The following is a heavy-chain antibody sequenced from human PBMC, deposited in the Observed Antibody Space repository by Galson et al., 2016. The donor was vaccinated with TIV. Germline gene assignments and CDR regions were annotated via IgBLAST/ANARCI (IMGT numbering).Heavy chain of an antibody. CDR1: GFSFKNAW. Sequence: CAASGFSFKNAWMSWVRQAPGKGLDWVGRIKNRDYGGTTDYAEPVKGRFTISRDDAKDGLFLQMDSLKTEDTAIYYCTAGLHNSGGMDHWGRGTLVTVSS. CDR2: IKNRDYGGTT. J-gene: IGHJ4*02. CDR3: TAGLHNSGGMDH. V-gene: IGHV3-15*05. D-gene: IGHD7-27*01.